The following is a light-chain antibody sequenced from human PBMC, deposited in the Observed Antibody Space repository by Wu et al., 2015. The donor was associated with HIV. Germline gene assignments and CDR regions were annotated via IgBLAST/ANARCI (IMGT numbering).Light chain of an antibody. CDR3: QSGNS. J-gene: IGKJ2*03. CDR2: GAS. V-gene: IGKV3-15*01. Sequence: EIVMTQSPATLSVSPGERATPSCRASQSVSSNLAWYQQKPGQAPRLLIYGASTRATGIPARFSGSGSGTEFTLTISSLQSEDFAVYYCQSGNSFGQGTKLEIK. CDR1: QSVSSN.